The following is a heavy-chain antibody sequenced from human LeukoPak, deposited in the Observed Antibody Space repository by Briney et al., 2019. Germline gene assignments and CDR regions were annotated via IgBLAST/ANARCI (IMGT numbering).Heavy chain of an antibody. J-gene: IGHJ4*02. Sequence: GGSLTLSCAASEFILSGSWMNWVRQAPGNGLEWLANIKQDGREKKYVDSVRGRFTISRDNAKNSLYLQSNSLRVEDTSVYYCARDGFVGAADYWGQGTLVTVSS. CDR2: IKQDGREK. CDR1: EFILSGSW. CDR3: ARDGFVGAADY. D-gene: IGHD6-13*01. V-gene: IGHV3-7*01.